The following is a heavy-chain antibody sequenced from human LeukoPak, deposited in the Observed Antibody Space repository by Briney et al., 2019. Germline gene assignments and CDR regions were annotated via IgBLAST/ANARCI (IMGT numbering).Heavy chain of an antibody. CDR2: INSDGSTT. J-gene: IGHJ4*02. Sequence: GGSLRLSCAASGFTFSSYDMHWVRQAPGKGLVWVSRINSDGSTTTYADSVKGRFTISRDNAKNTLYLQMNSLRAEDTAVYYCARVLSPWDSGDYWGQGTLVTVSS. V-gene: IGHV3-74*01. CDR1: GFTFSSYD. CDR3: ARVLSPWDSGDY. D-gene: IGHD1-26*01.